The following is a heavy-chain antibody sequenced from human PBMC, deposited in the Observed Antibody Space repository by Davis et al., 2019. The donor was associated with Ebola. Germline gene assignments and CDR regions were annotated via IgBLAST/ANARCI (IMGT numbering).Heavy chain of an antibody. CDR3: ARAMTTVTTRYYYGMDV. V-gene: IGHV1-24*01. Sequence: ASVKVSCKVSGYTLTELSMHWVRQAPGKGLEWMGGFDPEDGETIYAQKFQGRVTMTEDTSTDTAYMELSSLRSEDTAVYYCARAMTTVTTRYYYGMDVWGQGTTVTVSS. CDR1: GYTLTELS. J-gene: IGHJ6*02. D-gene: IGHD4-17*01. CDR2: FDPEDGET.